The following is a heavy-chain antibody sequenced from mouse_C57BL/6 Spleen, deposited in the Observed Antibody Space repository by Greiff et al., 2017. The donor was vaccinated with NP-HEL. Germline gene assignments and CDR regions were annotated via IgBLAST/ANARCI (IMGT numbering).Heavy chain of an antibody. J-gene: IGHJ4*01. CDR3: ASDGYYAYYYAMDY. CDR2: INPNNGGT. Sequence: VQLKQSGPELVKPGASVKMSCKASGYTFTDYNMHWVKQSHGKSLEWIGYINPNNGGTSYNQKFKGKATLTVNKSSSTAYMELRSLTSEDSAVYYCASDGYYAYYYAMDYWGQGTSVTVSS. V-gene: IGHV1-22*01. D-gene: IGHD2-3*01. CDR1: GYTFTDYN.